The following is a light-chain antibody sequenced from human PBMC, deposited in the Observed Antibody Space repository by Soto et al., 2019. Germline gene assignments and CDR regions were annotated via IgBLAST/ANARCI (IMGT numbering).Light chain of an antibody. Sequence: ETVLPQSPATLSLSPGETATLSCRASERVDIYLAWYQQKPGQAPRLLIYTASNRATGIPDRFSGNGSGTDFNLIIICREPEDTAFDYYERGRNWPRLSFGGGTRVEI. CDR1: ERVDIY. V-gene: IGKV3-11*01. J-gene: IGKJ4*01. CDR3: ERGRNWPRLS. CDR2: TAS.